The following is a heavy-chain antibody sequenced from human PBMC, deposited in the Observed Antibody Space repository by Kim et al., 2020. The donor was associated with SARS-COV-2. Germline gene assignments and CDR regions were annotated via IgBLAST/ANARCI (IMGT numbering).Heavy chain of an antibody. J-gene: IGHJ5*02. Sequence: GGSLRLSCEASGFNMHNNWMHWVRQAPGEGLVWVSRISPDGTSTKYADSVKGRFTVSRDYAKNTLYLDMSSLTAEDTDVYYYVRWTEITFDPWGQEALVTISS. D-gene: IGHD3-16*01. V-gene: IGHV3-74*01. CDR1: GFNMHNNW. CDR3: VRWTEITFDP. CDR2: ISPDGTST.